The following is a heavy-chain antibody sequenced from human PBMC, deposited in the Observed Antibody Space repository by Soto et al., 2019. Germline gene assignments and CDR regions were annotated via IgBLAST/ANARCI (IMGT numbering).Heavy chain of an antibody. CDR1: GGYSSSSSYY. V-gene: IGHV4-39*01. CDR3: ARHCIAAGSQNWFDP. D-gene: IGHD6-25*01. CDR2: IYYSGST. Sequence: SETLRHTWSVSGGYSSSSSYYRGRIRQPPGKGLEWIGSIYYSGSTYYNPSLKSRVTISVDTSKNQFSLKLSSVTAADTAVYYCARHCIAAGSQNWFDPWGQGTLVTVSS. J-gene: IGHJ5*02.